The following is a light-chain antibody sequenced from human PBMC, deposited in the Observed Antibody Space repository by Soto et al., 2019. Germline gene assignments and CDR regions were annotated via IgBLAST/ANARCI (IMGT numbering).Light chain of an antibody. J-gene: IGLJ1*01. V-gene: IGLV1-40*01. CDR2: GNS. CDR1: SSNIGAGYD. Sequence: VLTQPPSVSGAPGQRVTISCTGSSSNIGAGYDVHWYQQLPGTAPKLLIYGNSNRPSGAPDRFSGSKSGTSASLAITGLQAEDEADYYCQSYDSSLSGSAVFGTGTRSPS. CDR3: QSYDSSLSGSAV.